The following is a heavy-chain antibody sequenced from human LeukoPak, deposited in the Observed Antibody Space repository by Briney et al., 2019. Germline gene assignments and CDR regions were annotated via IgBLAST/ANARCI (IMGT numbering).Heavy chain of an antibody. D-gene: IGHD6-13*01. V-gene: IGHV3-11*04. J-gene: IGHJ5*02. CDR3: ARETYSSSPGSWFDP. CDR1: GFTFSDYY. CDR2: ISSSGSTI. Sequence: GGSLRLSCAASGFTFSDYYMSWIRQAPGKGLEWVSYISSSGSTIYYADSVKGRFTISRDNAKNSLYLQMNCLRAEDTAVYYCARETYSSSPGSWFDPWGQGTLVTVSS.